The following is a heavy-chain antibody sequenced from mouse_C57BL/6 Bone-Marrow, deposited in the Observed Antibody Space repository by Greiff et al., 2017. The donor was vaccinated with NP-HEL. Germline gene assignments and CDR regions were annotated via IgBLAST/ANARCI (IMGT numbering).Heavy chain of an antibody. V-gene: IGHV1-59*01. D-gene: IGHD1-1*01. Sequence: VQLQQPGAELVRPGTSVKLSCKASGYTFTSYWMHWVKQRPGQGLEWIGVIDPSDSYTNYNQKFKGKATLTVDTSSSTAYMQLSSLTSEDSAVYYCASTTVVAYYAMDYWGQGTSVTVSS. J-gene: IGHJ4*01. CDR3: ASTTVVAYYAMDY. CDR1: GYTFTSYW. CDR2: IDPSDSYT.